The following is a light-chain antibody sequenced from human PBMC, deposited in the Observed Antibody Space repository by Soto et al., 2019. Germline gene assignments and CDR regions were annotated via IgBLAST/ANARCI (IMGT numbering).Light chain of an antibody. CDR2: DVS. J-gene: IGLJ7*01. CDR3: CSYAGNDTWV. CDR1: STDVGGYNF. Sequence: QSALTQPRSVSGSPGQSVTISYTGTSTDVGGYNFVSWYQQYPGKAPKLMIYDVSKRPSGVPDRFSGSKSGNTASLTFSGLQAEDEADYYCCSYAGNDTWVFGGGTQLTVL. V-gene: IGLV2-11*01.